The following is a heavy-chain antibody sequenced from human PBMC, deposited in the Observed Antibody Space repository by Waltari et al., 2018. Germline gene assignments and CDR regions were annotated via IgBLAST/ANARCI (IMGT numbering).Heavy chain of an antibody. Sequence: EVQLVESGGGLVNPGGSLRLSCAASGFPFSNTGLDWVRQAPGKGLEWIARIKTQSDGGGATYYAAPVTGRFTVSRDDSKNMLYLQMSSLKTEDTAMYYCTTDQGDSYTFYSFDYWGQGTLVTVSS. J-gene: IGHJ4*02. D-gene: IGHD3-16*02. V-gene: IGHV3-15*01. CDR2: IKTQSDGGGAT. CDR3: TTDQGDSYTFYSFDY. CDR1: GFPFSNTG.